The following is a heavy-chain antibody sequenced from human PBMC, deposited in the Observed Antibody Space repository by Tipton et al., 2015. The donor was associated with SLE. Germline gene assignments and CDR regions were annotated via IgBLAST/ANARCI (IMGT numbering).Heavy chain of an antibody. Sequence: SLRLSCAASGFTFSSYSMNWVRQAPGKGLEWVSSISSSSSYIYYADSVKGRFTISRDNSKNTLYLQMNSLRAEDTAVYYCAKGGVHDYGDYWGQGTLVTVSS. CDR1: GFTFSSYS. D-gene: IGHD3-10*01. V-gene: IGHV3-21*01. CDR2: ISSSSSYI. J-gene: IGHJ4*02. CDR3: AKGGVHDYGDY.